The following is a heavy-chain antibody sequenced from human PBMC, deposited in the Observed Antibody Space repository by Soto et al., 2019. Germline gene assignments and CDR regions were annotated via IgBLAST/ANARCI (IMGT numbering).Heavy chain of an antibody. CDR2: IFHTGST. CDR1: GYSISSGHS. V-gene: IGHV4-38-2*01. J-gene: IGHJ6*02. Sequence: PSETLSLTCAVSGYSISSGHSWVWIRQPPGKGLEWIGSIFHTGSTYYNPSIKSRVTLSVDTSRNQFSLKLSSVTAADTAVYFCATLPRLDGMDVWGQGTKVTVYS. CDR3: ATLPRLDGMDV.